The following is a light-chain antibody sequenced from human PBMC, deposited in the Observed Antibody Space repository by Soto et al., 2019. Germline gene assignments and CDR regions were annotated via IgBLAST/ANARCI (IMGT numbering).Light chain of an antibody. CDR1: QSARSS. V-gene: IGKV3-11*01. Sequence: THSPVRLSVCTRERATVSCRASQSARSSLGWYQQKPGQPRSLFIYDVSIRATGIPARFSGSGSGTDFTLTISSLEPEDFAVYYCQMRSNWPLTVGGGTKVDI. CDR2: DVS. J-gene: IGKJ4*01. CDR3: QMRSNWPLT.